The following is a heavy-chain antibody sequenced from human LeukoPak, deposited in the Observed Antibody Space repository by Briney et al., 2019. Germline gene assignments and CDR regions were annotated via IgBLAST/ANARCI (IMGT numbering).Heavy chain of an antibody. J-gene: IGHJ4*02. Sequence: GGSLRLSCTGSGFIFGDYAMSWVRQAPGKGLEWVGFIRSKTHGGTTEFAAPVKGRFSISRDGSKRIAYLQMNSLKTEDTAVYYCTRDGIPETNWSGYYIDYWGQGTLVTVSS. CDR2: IRSKTHGGTT. CDR1: GFIFGDYA. CDR3: TRDGIPETNWSGYYIDY. D-gene: IGHD3-3*01. V-gene: IGHV3-49*04.